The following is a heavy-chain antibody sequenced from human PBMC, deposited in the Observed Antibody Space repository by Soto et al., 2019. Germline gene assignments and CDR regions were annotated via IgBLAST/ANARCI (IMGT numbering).Heavy chain of an antibody. Sequence: PGESLKISCKGSEYSFTSYWIGWVRQMPGKGLEWMGIIYPGDSDTRYSPSFQGQVTISADKSISTAYLQWSSLKASDTAMYYCARMTGSSGYYYFAAFDIWGQGTMVTVSS. J-gene: IGHJ3*02. CDR2: IYPGDSDT. CDR1: EYSFTSYW. CDR3: ARMTGSSGYYYFAAFDI. V-gene: IGHV5-51*01. D-gene: IGHD3-22*01.